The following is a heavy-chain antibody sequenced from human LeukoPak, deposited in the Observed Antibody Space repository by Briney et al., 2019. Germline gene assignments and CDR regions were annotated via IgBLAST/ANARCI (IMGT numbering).Heavy chain of an antibody. J-gene: IGHJ4*02. CDR2: INPKTGGT. V-gene: IGHV1-2*06. CDR3: ARAVSSSWYAPFDH. D-gene: IGHD2-2*01. Sequence: GASVKVSCKTSGYIFADHYMHWVRQAPGQGLEWMGRINPKTGGTMYAQKFQDSVIMTSDTSISTAFVDLSSLRSDDTAVYYCARAVSSSWYAPFDHWGQGTLVTVSS. CDR1: GYIFADHY.